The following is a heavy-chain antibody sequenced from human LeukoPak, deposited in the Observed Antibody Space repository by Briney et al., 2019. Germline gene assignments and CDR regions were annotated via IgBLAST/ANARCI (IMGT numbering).Heavy chain of an antibody. J-gene: IGHJ4*02. D-gene: IGHD2-15*01. CDR3: ARERTLTSCYDY. CDR1: GYTFTGYY. CDR2: INPNSGGT. Sequence: ASVKVSCKASGYTFTGYYMHWVRQSPGQGLEWMGWINPNSGGTNYAQKFQGRVTMTRDTSISTAYMELSRLRSDDTAVYYCARERTLTSCYDYWGQGTLVTVSS. V-gene: IGHV1-2*02.